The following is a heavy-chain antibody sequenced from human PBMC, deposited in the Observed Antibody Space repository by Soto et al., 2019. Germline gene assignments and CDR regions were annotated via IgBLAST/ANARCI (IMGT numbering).Heavy chain of an antibody. CDR2: ISSSSSYI. D-gene: IGHD3-10*01. J-gene: IGHJ6*02. CDR1: GFTFSSYS. V-gene: IGHV3-21*01. Sequence: PGGSLRLSCAASGFTFSSYSMNWVRQAPGKGLEWVSSISSSSSYIYYADSVKGRFTISRDNAKNSLYLQMNSLRAEDTAVYYCARDASVDYRSGSYYPYYYYYGMDVWGQGTTVTVSS. CDR3: ARDASVDYRSGSYYPYYYYYGMDV.